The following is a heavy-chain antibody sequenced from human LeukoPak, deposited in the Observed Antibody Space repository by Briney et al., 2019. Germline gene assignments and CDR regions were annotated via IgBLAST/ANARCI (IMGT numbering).Heavy chain of an antibody. CDR1: GYTFTSYY. V-gene: IGHV1-46*01. D-gene: IGHD3-3*01. CDR3: ARGRIGSGYHSLFDP. Sequence: ASVKVSCKASGYTFTSYYMHWVRQAHGQGLEWMGIINPSGGSTSYAQKFQGRVTMTRDMSTSTVYMELSSLRSEDTAVYYCARGRIGSGYHSLFDPWGQGTLVTVSS. J-gene: IGHJ5*02. CDR2: INPSGGST.